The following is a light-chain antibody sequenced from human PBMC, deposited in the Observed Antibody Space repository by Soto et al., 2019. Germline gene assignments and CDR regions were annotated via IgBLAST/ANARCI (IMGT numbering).Light chain of an antibody. CDR1: LGIANC. CDR2: GAS. V-gene: IGKV1-27*01. CDR3: QKYNRAMWT. J-gene: IGKJ1*01. Sequence: DILMTQSPPSLSASVGHRVTICCRASLGIANCVHWYQQRPGKVPKLLLYGASSLLSGVPSRFSGSGSRTDFTLTISRLQPEDVGTYYCQKYNRAMWTFGQGTKVEI.